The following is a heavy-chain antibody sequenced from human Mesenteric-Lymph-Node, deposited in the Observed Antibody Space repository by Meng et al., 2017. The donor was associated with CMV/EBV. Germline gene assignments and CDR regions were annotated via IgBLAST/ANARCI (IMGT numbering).Heavy chain of an antibody. D-gene: IGHD6-13*01. J-gene: IGHJ6*02. CDR1: GDSISSYY. CDR2: IYYSGST. V-gene: IGHV4-59*08. CDR3: ARGTAPAGTFPYYYHGMDV. Sequence: LRLSCTVSGDSISSYYWNWIRQPPGKGLEWIGYIYYSGSTNYNPSLKSRVTISVDTSKNQFSLTLSSVTAADTAVYYCARGTAPAGTFPYYYHGMDVWGPGTTVTVSS.